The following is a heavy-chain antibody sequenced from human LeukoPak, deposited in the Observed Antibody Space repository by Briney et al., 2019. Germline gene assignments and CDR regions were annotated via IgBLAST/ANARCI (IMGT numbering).Heavy chain of an antibody. CDR3: VRVTWGFLGQY. V-gene: IGHV3-23*01. CDR1: GFSFSSYA. D-gene: IGHD7-27*01. J-gene: IGHJ4*02. CDR2: ISTSGVTT. Sequence: GGSLRLSCAASGFSFSSYAMSWVRQAPGKGLEWVSAISTSGVTTYYADSVKGRFTISRDNSKNRVHLQMNSLRAEDTAVYYCVRVTWGFLGQYWGQGTLVTVSS.